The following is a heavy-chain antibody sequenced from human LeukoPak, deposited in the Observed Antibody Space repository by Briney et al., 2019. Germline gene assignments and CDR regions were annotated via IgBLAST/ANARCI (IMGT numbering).Heavy chain of an antibody. V-gene: IGHV4-39*07. J-gene: IGHJ3*02. CDR1: GGSISSRDHY. CDR3: ASQKTTSVDAFDI. Sequence: PSETLSLTCTVSGGSISSRDHYWGWIRQPPGKGLEWCGNIYYSGSTYYNPSLKSRVTISVDTSKNQFSLKLSSVTAADTAVYYCASQKTTSVDAFDIWGQGTMVTVSS. D-gene: IGHD1-26*01. CDR2: IYYSGST.